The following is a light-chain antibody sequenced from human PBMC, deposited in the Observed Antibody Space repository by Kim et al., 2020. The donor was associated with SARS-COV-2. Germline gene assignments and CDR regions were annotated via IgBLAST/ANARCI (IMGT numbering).Light chain of an antibody. CDR1: SSNIGSNY. V-gene: IGLV1-47*01. CDR3: AAWDESLSGEV. Sequence: GQRVTISCSGSSSNIGSNYVYWYQQLPGTAPKLLIYRNNQRPSGVPDRFSGSKSGTSASLAISGLRSEDEADYYCAAWDESLSGEVFGTGTKVTVL. J-gene: IGLJ1*01. CDR2: RNN.